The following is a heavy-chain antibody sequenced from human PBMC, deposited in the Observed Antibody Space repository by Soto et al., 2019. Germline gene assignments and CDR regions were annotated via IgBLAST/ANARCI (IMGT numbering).Heavy chain of an antibody. CDR1: GGSFSGYY. J-gene: IGHJ4*02. D-gene: IGHD2-15*01. CDR2: INHSGST. V-gene: IGHV4-34*01. CDR3: ARVGYCSGGSCYSFFDY. Sequence: QVQLQQWGAGLLKPSETLSLTCAVYGGSFSGYYWSWIRQPPGKGLEWFGEINHSGSTNYNPSLKSRVTISVDTSKNQFSLKLSSVTAADTAVYYCARVGYCSGGSCYSFFDYWGQGTLVTVSS.